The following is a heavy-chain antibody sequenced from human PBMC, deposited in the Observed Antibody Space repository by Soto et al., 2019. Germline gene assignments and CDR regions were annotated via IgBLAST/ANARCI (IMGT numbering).Heavy chain of an antibody. CDR1: GFTFSNYW. J-gene: IGHJ4*02. V-gene: IGHV3-7*03. CDR3: VKDDGDYSFDY. CDR2: INQGGSEK. D-gene: IGHD4-17*01. Sequence: EVQLVESEGGLVQPGGSLRLSCAASGFTFSNYWTGWLLQAPGKGLEWVAKINQGGSEKWSADSVKGRFTISRDNAKNSLYLQLNSLGAEDTAVYYCVKDDGDYSFDYWGQGTLVTVSS.